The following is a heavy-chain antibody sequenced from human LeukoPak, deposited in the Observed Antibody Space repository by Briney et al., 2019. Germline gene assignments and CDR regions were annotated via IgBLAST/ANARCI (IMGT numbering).Heavy chain of an antibody. CDR3: ARDPLGLPYDY. V-gene: IGHV3-21*01. CDR2: TSSSSSYI. J-gene: IGHJ4*02. CDR1: GFTFSSYS. Sequence: GGSLRLSCAASGFTFSSYSMNWVRQAPGKGLEWVSSTSSSSSYIYYADSVKGRFTISRDNAKNSLYLQMNSLRAEDTAVYYCARDPLGLPYDYWGQGTLVTVSS. D-gene: IGHD5-12*01.